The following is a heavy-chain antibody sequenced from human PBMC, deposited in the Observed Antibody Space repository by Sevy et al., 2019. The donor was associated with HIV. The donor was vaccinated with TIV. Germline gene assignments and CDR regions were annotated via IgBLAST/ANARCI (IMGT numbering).Heavy chain of an antibody. CDR2: VSGSGGSK. CDR1: GFTFGTYA. Sequence: GGSLRLSCAASGFTFGTYAMNWVRQAPGKGLEWVSTVSGSGGSKYHADSVKGRFTISRDNSKNTLFLQMNSLRAEDTAVYYCAKHADGGHFSHTDYWGQGTLVTVSS. J-gene: IGHJ4*02. V-gene: IGHV3-23*01. D-gene: IGHD3-10*01. CDR3: AKHADGGHFSHTDY.